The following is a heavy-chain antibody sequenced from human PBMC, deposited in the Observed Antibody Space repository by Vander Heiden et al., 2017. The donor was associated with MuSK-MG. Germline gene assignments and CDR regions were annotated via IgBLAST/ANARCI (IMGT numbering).Heavy chain of an antibody. CDR2: ISGGGSST. J-gene: IGHJ4*02. V-gene: IGHV3-23*01. Sequence: EVQLLESGGGLVQPGGSLRLSCAAPGFTFSSYAMSWVRQALGKGLEWVSTISGGGSSTYYADSVKGRFTISRDNSKNTLYLQMNSLRAEDTAVYYCAKLTTEVDYWGQGTLVTVSS. CDR3: AKLTTEVDY. CDR1: GFTFSSYA. D-gene: IGHD1-1*01.